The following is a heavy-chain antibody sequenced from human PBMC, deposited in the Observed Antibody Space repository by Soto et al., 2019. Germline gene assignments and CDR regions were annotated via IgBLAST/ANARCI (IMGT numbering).Heavy chain of an antibody. CDR1: GGTFSSYT. CDR2: IIPILGIA. CDR3: AGSSTSEYYYMDV. Sequence: QVQLVQSGAEVKKTGSSVKVSCKASGGTFSSYTISWVRQAPGQGLEWMGRIIPILGIANYAQKFQGRVTITADKSTSTAYMELSSLRSEDTGVYYCAGSSTSEYYYMDVWGKGTTVTVSS. D-gene: IGHD2-2*01. V-gene: IGHV1-69*02. J-gene: IGHJ6*03.